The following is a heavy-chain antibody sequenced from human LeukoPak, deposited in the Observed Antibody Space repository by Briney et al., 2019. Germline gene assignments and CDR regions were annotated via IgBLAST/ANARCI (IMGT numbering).Heavy chain of an antibody. J-gene: IGHJ4*02. V-gene: IGHV1-2*02. CDR1: GYTFTGYY. Sequence: ASVKVSCKASGYTFTGYYMHWVRQAPGQGLEWMGWINPNSGGTKYEQKFQGRVTITADESTSTAYMELSSLRSEDTAVYYCASPDDFWSGYYAPPGYWGQGTLVTVSS. D-gene: IGHD3-3*01. CDR3: ASPDDFWSGYYAPPGY. CDR2: INPNSGGT.